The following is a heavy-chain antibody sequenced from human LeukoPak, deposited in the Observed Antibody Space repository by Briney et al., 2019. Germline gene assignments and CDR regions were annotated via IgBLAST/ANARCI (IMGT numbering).Heavy chain of an antibody. J-gene: IGHJ4*02. CDR3: AKESLGYSSSWSYFDY. CDR2: ISGSGGST. V-gene: IGHV3-23*01. Sequence: GGSLRLSCAASGFTFSSYAMSWVRQAPGKGLEWVSAISGSGGSTYYADSVKGRFTISRDNSKNTLYLQMNSLRAEDTAVYYCAKESLGYSSSWSYFDYWGQGTLVTVSS. D-gene: IGHD6-13*01. CDR1: GFTFSSYA.